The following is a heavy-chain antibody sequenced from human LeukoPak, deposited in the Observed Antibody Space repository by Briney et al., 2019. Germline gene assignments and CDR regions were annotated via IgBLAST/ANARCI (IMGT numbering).Heavy chain of an antibody. D-gene: IGHD2-21*02. CDR2: FSGSGVST. J-gene: IGHJ6*03. Sequence: GGSLRLSCAASGFTFSNYAVSWVRQAPGKGLEWVSAFSGSGVSTYYADSVKGRFTISRDNSKNTLYLQMNSLRAEDTAVYYCAKGLLTAGSHNCMDVWGKGTTVTVSS. CDR1: GFTFSNYA. CDR3: AKGLLTAGSHNCMDV. V-gene: IGHV3-23*01.